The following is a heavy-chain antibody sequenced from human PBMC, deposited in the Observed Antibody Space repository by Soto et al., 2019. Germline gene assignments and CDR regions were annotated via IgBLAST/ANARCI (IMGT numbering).Heavy chain of an antibody. Sequence: QVQLQESGPGLEKPSETLSLTCTVSGGSISNHYWSWIRQPPGKGLEWIGYIYYNGNTNYNPSLKSRVTMSVDTSKNQFSLKLSSVTAADTAVYYCARSNWYSEYWGQGTLVTVSS. D-gene: IGHD7-27*01. CDR3: ARSNWYSEY. CDR2: IYYNGNT. CDR1: GGSISNHY. J-gene: IGHJ4*02. V-gene: IGHV4-59*11.